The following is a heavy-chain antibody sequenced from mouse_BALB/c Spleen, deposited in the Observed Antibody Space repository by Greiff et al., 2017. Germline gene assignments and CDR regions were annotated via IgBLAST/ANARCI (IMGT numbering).Heavy chain of an antibody. D-gene: IGHD3-2*01. V-gene: IGHV3-2*02. CDR3: ARGSFFPDSYFDY. CDR1: GYSITSDYA. CDR2: ISYSGST. J-gene: IGHJ2*01. Sequence: EVKLQESGPGLVKPSQSLSLTCTVTGYSITSDYAWNWIRQFPGNKLEWMGYISYSGSTSYNPSLKSRISITRDTSKNQFFLQLNSVTTEDTATYYCARGSFFPDSYFDYWGQGTTLTVSS.